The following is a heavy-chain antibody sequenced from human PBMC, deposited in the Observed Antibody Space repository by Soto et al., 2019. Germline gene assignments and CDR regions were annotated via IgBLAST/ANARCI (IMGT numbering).Heavy chain of an antibody. V-gene: IGHV4-4*07. CDR1: GGSISSYY. J-gene: IGHJ3*02. Sequence: LSLTCPVSGGSISSYYWSWIRQPAGKGLEWIGRIYTSGSTNYNPSLKSRVTMSVDTSRNQFSLKLSSVTAADTAVYYCASEEMATISAFDIWGQGTMVTVSS. CDR3: ASEEMATISAFDI. CDR2: IYTSGST. D-gene: IGHD5-12*01.